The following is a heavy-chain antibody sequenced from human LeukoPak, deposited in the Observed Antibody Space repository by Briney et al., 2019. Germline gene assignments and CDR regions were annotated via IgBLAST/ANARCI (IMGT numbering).Heavy chain of an antibody. D-gene: IGHD6-19*01. CDR2: ISYDGSDK. CDR3: AKGDYSSGLDVFDI. CDR1: GFTFSSYA. Sequence: GGSLRLSCADSGFTFSSYAMTWVRQAPGKGLQWVAVISYDGSDKYYADSVTGRFTISRDNSKNTLYLQMNSLRPEDTAVYYCAKGDYSSGLDVFDIWGQGTMVTGSS. V-gene: IGHV3-30*18. J-gene: IGHJ3*02.